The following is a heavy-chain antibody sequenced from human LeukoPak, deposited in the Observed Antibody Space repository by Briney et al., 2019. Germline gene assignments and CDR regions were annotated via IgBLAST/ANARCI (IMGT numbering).Heavy chain of an antibody. D-gene: IGHD3-10*01. J-gene: IGHJ4*02. CDR3: ARAVSELGPTD. V-gene: IGHV4-4*02. CDR1: GGSISSSNW. CDR2: IYHSGST. Sequence: SWTLSLTCAVSGGSISSSNWWSWVRQPPGKGLEWIGEIYHSGSTNYNPSLKSRVTISVDTSKNQLSLKLSSVTAADTAVYYCARAVSELGPTDWGQGTLVTVSS.